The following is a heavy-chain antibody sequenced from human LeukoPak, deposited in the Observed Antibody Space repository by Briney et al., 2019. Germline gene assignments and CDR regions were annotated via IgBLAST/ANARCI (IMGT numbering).Heavy chain of an antibody. Sequence: PSETLSLTCTVSGGSVSSGNYYWSWIRQPPGKGLEWIGEINHSGSTNYNPSLKSRVTISVGTSKNQFSLKLSSVTAADTAVYYCARGLAVTDYWGQGTLVTVSS. CDR1: GGSVSSGNYY. D-gene: IGHD2-21*02. CDR3: ARGLAVTDY. J-gene: IGHJ4*02. CDR2: INHSGST. V-gene: IGHV4-39*07.